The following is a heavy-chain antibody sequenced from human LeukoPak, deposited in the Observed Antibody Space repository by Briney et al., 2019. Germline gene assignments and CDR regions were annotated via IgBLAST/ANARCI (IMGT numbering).Heavy chain of an antibody. CDR3: ARWDYQSLLSDVVAVAATDAFDI. CDR2: IYDSGTT. D-gene: IGHD2-15*01. J-gene: IGHJ3*02. CDR1: GGSFGNYY. Sequence: PSETLSLTCTVSGGSFGNYYWSWIRQPPGKGLEWIAYIYDSGTTNYNPSLKSRVTISVDRSKNQFSLKLSSVTAADTAVYYCARWDYQSLLSDVVAVAATDAFDIWGQGTMVTVSS. V-gene: IGHV4-59*12.